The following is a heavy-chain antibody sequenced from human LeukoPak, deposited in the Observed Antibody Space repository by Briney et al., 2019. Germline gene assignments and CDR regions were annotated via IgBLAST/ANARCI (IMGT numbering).Heavy chain of an antibody. D-gene: IGHD5-18*01. CDR1: GGSFSGYY. CDR3: ARQVTFGYAYAYYFDY. J-gene: IGHJ4*02. CDR2: INHSGST. V-gene: IGHV4-34*01. Sequence: PSETLSLTCAVYGGSFSGYYWSWIRQPPGKGLEWIGEINHSGSTNYNPSLKSRVTISVDTSKNQFSLKLSSVTAADTAVYYCARQVTFGYAYAYYFDYWGQGSLVTVSS.